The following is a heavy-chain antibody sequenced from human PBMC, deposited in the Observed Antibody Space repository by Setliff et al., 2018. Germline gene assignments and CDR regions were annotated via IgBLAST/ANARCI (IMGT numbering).Heavy chain of an antibody. V-gene: IGHV4-39*01. CDR2: ISYGGNT. J-gene: IGHJ4*02. CDR1: GGSINSRSYY. D-gene: IGHD6-13*01. Sequence: SETLSLTCNVSGGSINSRSYYWGWIRQPPGKGLEWIAMISYGGNTYYNPSLKRRVTISVDTSNDQFSLNLNSVTAADTAVYFCARRADYSRSWSYYFDCWGQGTLVTVSS. CDR3: ARRADYSRSWSYYFDC.